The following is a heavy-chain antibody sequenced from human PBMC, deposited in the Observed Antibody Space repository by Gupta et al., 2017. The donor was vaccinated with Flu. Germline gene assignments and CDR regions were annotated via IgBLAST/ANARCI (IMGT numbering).Heavy chain of an antibody. Sequence: EVQLLYSGGGSVQPGGPLRLSWAVAGFTFSSYAMSWVRQAPGKGVECVSAISSSGGRAYYADAVKGRFTISRDNAKNALYLQMKGVGAEDTDVYYCAKRGGIKIWPFDHRGQGTLVIVYS. CDR2: ISSSGGRA. D-gene: IGHD1-26*01. J-gene: IGHJ4*02. CDR3: AKRGGIKIWPFDH. CDR1: GFTFSSYA. V-gene: IGHV3-23*01.